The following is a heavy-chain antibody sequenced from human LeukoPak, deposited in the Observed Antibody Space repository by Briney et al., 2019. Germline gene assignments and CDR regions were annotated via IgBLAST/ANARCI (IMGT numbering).Heavy chain of an antibody. CDR2: INHSGST. Sequence: SETLSLTCAVYGGSFSGYYWSWIRQPPGKGLEWIGEINHSGSTNYNPSLKSRVTISVDTSKNQFSLKLSSVTAADTAVYYCARRGYTYYYGSGSYGHWGEFDYWGQGTLVTVSS. J-gene: IGHJ4*02. V-gene: IGHV4-34*01. D-gene: IGHD3-10*01. CDR3: ARRGYTYYYGSGSYGHWGEFDY. CDR1: GGSFSGYY.